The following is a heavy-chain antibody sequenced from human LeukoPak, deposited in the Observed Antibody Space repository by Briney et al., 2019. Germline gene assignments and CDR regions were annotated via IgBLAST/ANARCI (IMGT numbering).Heavy chain of an antibody. D-gene: IGHD5-12*01. CDR3: GKDPNGGYIGACDF. J-gene: IGHJ3*01. CDR1: GLAFRKYA. Sequence: GGSLRLSCVASGLAFRKYAMTWVRQAPGKGLEWVSVIRGSGGDIRYADSVKGRFTISRDNSVNTLYLQMNSLRAEDTAVYYCGKDPNGGYIGACDFWGQGTRVSVS. CDR2: IRGSGGDI. V-gene: IGHV3-23*01.